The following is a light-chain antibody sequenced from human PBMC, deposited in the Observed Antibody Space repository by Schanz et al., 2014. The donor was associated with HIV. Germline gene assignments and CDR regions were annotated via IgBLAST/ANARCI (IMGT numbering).Light chain of an antibody. CDR1: NSNIGAGYD. CDR2: GNS. V-gene: IGLV1-40*01. CDR3: AAWDDSLKGRV. Sequence: QSVLTQPPSVSAAPGQKVTISCSGSNSNIGAGYDVHWYQQLPGTAPKLLIYGNSNRPSGVPDRFSGSKSGTSASLAITGLQAEDEADYYCAAWDDSLKGRVFGGGTKLTVL. J-gene: IGLJ2*01.